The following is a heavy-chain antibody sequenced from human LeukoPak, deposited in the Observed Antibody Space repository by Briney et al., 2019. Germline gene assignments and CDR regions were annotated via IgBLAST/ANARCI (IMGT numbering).Heavy chain of an antibody. J-gene: IGHJ4*02. CDR2: IYYSGST. V-gene: IGHV4-59*12. CDR1: GGSISSYY. Sequence: SETLSLTCTVSGGSISSYYWSWIRQPPGKGLEWIGYIYYSGSTNYNPSLKSRVTISVDTSKNQFSLKLSSVTAADTAVYYCARERYSGSYFPDYWGQGTLVTVSS. D-gene: IGHD1-26*01. CDR3: ARERYSGSYFPDY.